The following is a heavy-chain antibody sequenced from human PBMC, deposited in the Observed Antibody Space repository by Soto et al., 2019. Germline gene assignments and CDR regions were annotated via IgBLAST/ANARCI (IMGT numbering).Heavy chain of an antibody. CDR2: ISSSSSYI. Sequence: PGGSLRLSCAASGFTFSSYSMNWVRQAPGKELEWVSSISSSSSYIYYADSVKGRFTISRDNAKNSLYLQMNSLRAEDTAVYYCARDEADSSGYLYYYYGMDVWGQGTTVTVSS. D-gene: IGHD3-22*01. J-gene: IGHJ6*02. CDR3: ARDEADSSGYLYYYYGMDV. V-gene: IGHV3-21*01. CDR1: GFTFSSYS.